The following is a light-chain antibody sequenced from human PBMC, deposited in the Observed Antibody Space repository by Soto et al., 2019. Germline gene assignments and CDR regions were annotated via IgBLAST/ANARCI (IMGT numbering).Light chain of an antibody. Sequence: EIVLTQSPATLSLSPGDRAVLSCRASQSVSRSLTWYQHKPGQAPRLLIYDASARATGIPRRFSGSGSGTDFTLTISSLEPEDFAVYYCQQRSHSFGGGTKVEIK. CDR1: QSVSRS. CDR3: QQRSHS. CDR2: DAS. J-gene: IGKJ4*01. V-gene: IGKV3-11*01.